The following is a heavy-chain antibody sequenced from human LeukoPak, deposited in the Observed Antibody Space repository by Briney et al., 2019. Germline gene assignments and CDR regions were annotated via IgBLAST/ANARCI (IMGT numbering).Heavy chain of an antibody. Sequence: PSETLSLTCTVSGGSISSYYWSWIRQPAGKGLEWIGRIYTTGSTNYNPSLKSRVTMSVDTSKNQFSLKLSSVTAADTAVYYCARVDMRAGYSRLYFDYWGQGTLVTVSS. CDR1: GGSISSYY. J-gene: IGHJ4*02. CDR3: ARVDMRAGYSRLYFDY. V-gene: IGHV4-4*07. CDR2: IYTTGST. D-gene: IGHD6-13*01.